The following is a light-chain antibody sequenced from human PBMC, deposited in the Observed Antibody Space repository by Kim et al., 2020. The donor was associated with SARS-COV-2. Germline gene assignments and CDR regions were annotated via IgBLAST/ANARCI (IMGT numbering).Light chain of an antibody. CDR3: CSYAGSYTHVV. V-gene: IGLV2-11*01. J-gene: IGLJ2*01. CDR2: DVS. CDR1: SSDVGGYNY. Sequence: QSVTISCNGTSSDVGGYNYVSWYQQHPGKAPKLMIYDVSKRPSGVPDRFSCSKSGNTASLTISGLQAEDEADYYCCSYAGSYTHVVFGGGTKLTVL.